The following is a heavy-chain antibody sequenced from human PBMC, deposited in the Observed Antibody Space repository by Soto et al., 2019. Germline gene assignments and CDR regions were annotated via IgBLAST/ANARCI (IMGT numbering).Heavy chain of an antibody. D-gene: IGHD3-22*01. Sequence: HVQLVESGGGVVQPGRSLRLSCAASGFTFSSYGMHWVRQAPGKGLEWVADISDDGRNKYYADSLKGRFTISRDNSKNPLYLQVNSLIAEDTGVYYCAKDRVSDTSGWSFDYWGQGTLITFSS. CDR3: AKDRVSDTSGWSFDY. CDR1: GFTFSSYG. CDR2: ISDDGRNK. J-gene: IGHJ4*02. V-gene: IGHV3-30*18.